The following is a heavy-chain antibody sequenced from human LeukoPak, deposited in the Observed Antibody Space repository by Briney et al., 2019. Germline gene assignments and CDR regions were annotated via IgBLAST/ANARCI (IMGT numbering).Heavy chain of an antibody. CDR1: EFTFSIYA. J-gene: IGHJ4*02. CDR3: AKGSSSSRPYYFDF. CDR2: ITDSGGDT. D-gene: IGHD6-6*01. Sequence: GGSLRLSCTPSEFTFSIYAMGWVRQAPGKGLEWVSAITDSGGDTYHADSVKGRLTISRDNFKNTLYLQMNSLRVEDTAVYYCAKGSSSSRPYYFDFWGQGTLVTVSS. V-gene: IGHV3-23*01.